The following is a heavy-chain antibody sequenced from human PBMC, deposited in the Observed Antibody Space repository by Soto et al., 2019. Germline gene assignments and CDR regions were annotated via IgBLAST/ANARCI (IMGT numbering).Heavy chain of an antibody. J-gene: IGHJ2*01. V-gene: IGHV4-30-4*01. CDR2: IYYSGST. CDR3: AITPSSGYYAYWYFDL. D-gene: IGHD3-22*01. Sequence: QVQLQESGQGLVKPSQTLSLTCTVSGGSISSGNYYWSWIRQPPGKGLEWIGYIYYSGSTYYNPSLESRVTISVDTSKNQCSLMLSSVTAADTAVYYCAITPSSGYYAYWYFDLWGRGTLVTVSS. CDR1: GGSISSGNYY.